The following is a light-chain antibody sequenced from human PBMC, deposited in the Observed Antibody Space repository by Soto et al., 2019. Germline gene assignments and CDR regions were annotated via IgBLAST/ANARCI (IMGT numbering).Light chain of an antibody. J-gene: IGKJ1*01. CDR3: QQYNNYSWT. CDR1: QSISSW. CDR2: DAS. V-gene: IGKV1-5*01. Sequence: DIQMTQSPSTLSASVGDRVTITCRASQSISSWLAWYQQKPGKAPKLLIYDASSLERGVPSRFSGSGSGTEFTLTISSLQADDFATYFCQQYNNYSWTFGRGTKVDIK.